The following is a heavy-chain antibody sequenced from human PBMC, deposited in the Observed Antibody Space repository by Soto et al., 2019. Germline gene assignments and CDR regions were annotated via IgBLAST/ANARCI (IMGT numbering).Heavy chain of an antibody. CDR2: INPNSGGT. Sequence: ASVKVSCKASGYTFTGYYMHWVRQAPGQGLEWMGWINPNSGGTNYAQKFQGWVTMTRDTSISTAYMELSRLRSDDTAVYYCARSPTLGELSRPDFDYWGQGTLVTVSS. V-gene: IGHV1-2*04. CDR3: ARSPTLGELSRPDFDY. J-gene: IGHJ4*02. CDR1: GYTFTGYY. D-gene: IGHD3-16*02.